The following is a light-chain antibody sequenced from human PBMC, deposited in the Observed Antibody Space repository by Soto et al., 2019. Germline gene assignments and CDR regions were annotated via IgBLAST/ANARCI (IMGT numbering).Light chain of an antibody. CDR1: QSSSSY. Sequence: DIQMTQSPSSLSASVGDRVTITCRASQSSSSYLNWYQQKPVKAPKLLIYAASSLQSGVPSRFSGIGSGTDFTLTISSLQPEDFATYSCQQSYSTPWTFGQGTKVEIK. CDR2: AAS. CDR3: QQSYSTPWT. J-gene: IGKJ1*01. V-gene: IGKV1-39*01.